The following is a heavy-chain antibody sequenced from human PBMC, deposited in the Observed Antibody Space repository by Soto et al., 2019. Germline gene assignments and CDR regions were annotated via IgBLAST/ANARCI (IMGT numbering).Heavy chain of an antibody. CDR1: GYTFTGYY. V-gene: IGHV1-18*04. J-gene: IGHJ4*02. D-gene: IGHD3-10*01. Sequence: ASVKVSCKASGYTFTGYYMHWVRQAPGQGLERMGWIKPHNGNTKYAQTLQDRLIMTTDTATSTAYMELRSLRSDDTAVYYCARDLDGSGSYYTDYWSQGTLVTVSS. CDR3: ARDLDGSGSYYTDY. CDR2: IKPHNGNT.